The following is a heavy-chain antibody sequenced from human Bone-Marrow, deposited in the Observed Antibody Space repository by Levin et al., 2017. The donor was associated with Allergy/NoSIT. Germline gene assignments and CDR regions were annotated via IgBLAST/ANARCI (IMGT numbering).Heavy chain of an antibody. CDR1: GFTFDDYA. Sequence: GGSLRLSCAASGFTFDDYAMHWVRQAPGKGLEWVSGISWNSGSIGYADSVKGRFTISRDNAKNSLYLQMNSLRAEDTALYYCAKAGGGPRLGYCSSTSCYTNYGMDVWGQGTTVTVSS. D-gene: IGHD2-2*02. V-gene: IGHV3-9*01. CDR2: ISWNSGSI. CDR3: AKAGGGPRLGYCSSTSCYTNYGMDV. J-gene: IGHJ6*02.